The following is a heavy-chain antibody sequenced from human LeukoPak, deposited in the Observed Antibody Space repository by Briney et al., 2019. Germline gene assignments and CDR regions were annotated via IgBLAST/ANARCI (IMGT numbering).Heavy chain of an antibody. D-gene: IGHD3-22*01. CDR3: ARGRYYYDSSGYYYRD. CDR1: GGSFSGYY. J-gene: IGHJ4*02. CDR2: INHSGCT. V-gene: IGHV4-34*01. Sequence: SETLSLTCAVYGGSFSGYYWSWIRQPPGKGLEWIGEINHSGCTNYNPSLKSRVTISVDTSKNQFSLKLSSVTAADTAVYYCARGRYYYDSSGYYYRDWGQGTLVTVSS.